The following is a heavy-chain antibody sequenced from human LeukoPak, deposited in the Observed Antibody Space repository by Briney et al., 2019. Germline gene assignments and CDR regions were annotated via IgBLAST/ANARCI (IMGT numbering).Heavy chain of an antibody. V-gene: IGHV3-7*03. J-gene: IGHJ4*02. Sequence: GGSLRLSCAVSGFTFSGFWMSWSRQAPGKGLEWVASINSDGSEGYYADVVKGRFTISRDNAKNSLYLQMNSLRAEDTALYYCAKDPYYYDSSGPFDYWGQGTLVTVSS. CDR2: INSDGSEG. CDR1: GFTFSGFW. D-gene: IGHD3-22*01. CDR3: AKDPYYYDSSGPFDY.